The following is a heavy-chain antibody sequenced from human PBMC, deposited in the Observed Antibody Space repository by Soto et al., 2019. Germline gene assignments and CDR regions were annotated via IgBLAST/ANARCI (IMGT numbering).Heavy chain of an antibody. CDR3: ARYSYGIFDY. CDR2: INRSEKT. CDR1: GYSVSDGYY. V-gene: IGHV4-38-2*01. D-gene: IGHD5-18*01. J-gene: IGHJ4*02. Sequence: PSETLSLTCVVSGYSVSDGYYLGWIRQPPGKGLEWIGSINRSEKTYYNPSLKSRLTISVDTSKNQISLTLSSVTAADTAVYYCARYSYGIFDYWGQGTLVTVS.